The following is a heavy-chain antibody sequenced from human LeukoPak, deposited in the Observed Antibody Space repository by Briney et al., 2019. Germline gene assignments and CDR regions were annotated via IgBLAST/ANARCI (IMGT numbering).Heavy chain of an antibody. CDR1: GYTFIDHG. D-gene: IGHD6-19*01. CDR3: AIDSGSGWYNWFDP. J-gene: IGHJ5*02. V-gene: IGHV1-18*01. CDR2: ISAYNGNT. Sequence: GASVKVSCKASGYTFIDHGISWVRQAPGQGLEWMGWISAYNGNTNYAQKLQGRLTMTTDTSTRTAYMELRSLRSDDTAVYYCAIDSGSGWYNWFDPWGQGTLVTVSS.